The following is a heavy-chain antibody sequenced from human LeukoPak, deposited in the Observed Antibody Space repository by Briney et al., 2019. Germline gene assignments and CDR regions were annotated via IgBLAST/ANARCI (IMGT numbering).Heavy chain of an antibody. J-gene: IGHJ4*02. V-gene: IGHV4-59*12. CDR2: IYYSGST. Sequence: SETLSLTCTVSGGSISSYYWSWIRQPPGKGLEWIGYIYYSGSTYYNPSLKSRVTISVDASKNQFSLDLSSVTAADTAVYYCARDRSSSWYKDFDYWGQGTLVTVSS. CDR3: ARDRSSSWYKDFDY. CDR1: GGSISSYY. D-gene: IGHD6-13*01.